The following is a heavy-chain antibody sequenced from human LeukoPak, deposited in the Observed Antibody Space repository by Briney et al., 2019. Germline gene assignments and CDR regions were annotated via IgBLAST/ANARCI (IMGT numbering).Heavy chain of an antibody. D-gene: IGHD4-17*01. CDR1: GFTISDYY. CDR3: ARDPTGSPTVTNY. Sequence: PGGSLRLSCAASGFTISDYYMDWVRQAPGKGLEWVSAISGSGGSTYYADSVKGRFTFSRDNSKNILYLQMNSLRAEDTAVYYCARDPTGSPTVTNYWGQGTLVTVSS. V-gene: IGHV3-23*01. CDR2: ISGSGGST. J-gene: IGHJ4*02.